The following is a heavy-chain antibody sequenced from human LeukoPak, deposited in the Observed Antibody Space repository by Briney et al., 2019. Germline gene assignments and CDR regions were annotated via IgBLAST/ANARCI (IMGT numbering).Heavy chain of an antibody. Sequence: SETLSLTCTDSGGSVSSYYWSWIRQPPGKGLEWIVYIYYSGSTNYNPSLKSRVTISVDTSKNQFSLKLSSVTAADTAVYYCARVVNYYGDYVLFDYWGQGTLVTVSS. D-gene: IGHD4-17*01. V-gene: IGHV4-59*02. CDR1: GGSVSSYY. CDR3: ARVVNYYGDYVLFDY. J-gene: IGHJ4*02. CDR2: IYYSGST.